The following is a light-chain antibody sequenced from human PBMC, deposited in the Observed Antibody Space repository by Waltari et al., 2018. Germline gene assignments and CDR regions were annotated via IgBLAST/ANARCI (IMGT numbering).Light chain of an antibody. V-gene: IGLV2-11*01. Sequence: QSALTPPRSVSGSPGQSVLISCTGTSSDVGAYNYASWYQQHPGKAPKLMIYDVSKRPSGVPDRFSGSKSGNTASLTISGLQAEDEADYYCCSYAGSYTWVFGGGTKLTVL. CDR3: CSYAGSYTWV. CDR2: DVS. CDR1: SSDVGAYNY. J-gene: IGLJ3*02.